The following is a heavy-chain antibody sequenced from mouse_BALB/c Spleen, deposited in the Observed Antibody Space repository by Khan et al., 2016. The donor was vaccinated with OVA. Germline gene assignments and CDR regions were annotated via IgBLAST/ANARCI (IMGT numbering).Heavy chain of an antibody. Sequence: EVKLEESGPGLVKPSQSLSLTCSVTGYSITSGYFWNWIRQFPGNKLEWMGYIRYDGDYNYNPSLKNRISIIRDTSKNQFFLRLNSVTPEDTATYYSARGGSSGPAWFTSWGQGTLLTVSA. CDR2: IRYDGDY. CDR3: ARGGSSGPAWFTS. D-gene: IGHD3-1*01. V-gene: IGHV3-6*02. CDR1: GYSITSGYF. J-gene: IGHJ3*01.